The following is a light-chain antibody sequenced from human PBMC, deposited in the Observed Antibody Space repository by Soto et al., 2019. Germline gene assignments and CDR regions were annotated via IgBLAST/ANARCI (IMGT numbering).Light chain of an antibody. J-gene: IGKJ1*01. Sequence: DIVLTQSPGTLSLSPGERATVSGRASQSVNSSYLAWYQQKPGQPPRLLIYGASTRATGFPDRFSGSGSGTDFTLTISRLEPEDFAVYYCQQYGRSPWTFGQGTKVDIK. CDR3: QQYGRSPWT. CDR1: QSVNSSY. CDR2: GAS. V-gene: IGKV3-20*01.